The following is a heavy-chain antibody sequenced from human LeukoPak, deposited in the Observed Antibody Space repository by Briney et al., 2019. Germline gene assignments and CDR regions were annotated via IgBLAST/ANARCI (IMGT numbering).Heavy chain of an antibody. Sequence: SETLSLTCTVSGGSISSGGYYWSWIRQPPGKGLEWIGYIYHSWSTYYNPSLKSRVTISVDRSKNQFSLKLSSVTAADTAVYYCARLGYCSSTSCFKDYYYMDVWGKGTTVTVSS. J-gene: IGHJ6*03. D-gene: IGHD2-2*01. CDR1: GGSISSGGYY. CDR2: IYHSWST. CDR3: ARLGYCSSTSCFKDYYYMDV. V-gene: IGHV4-30-2*01.